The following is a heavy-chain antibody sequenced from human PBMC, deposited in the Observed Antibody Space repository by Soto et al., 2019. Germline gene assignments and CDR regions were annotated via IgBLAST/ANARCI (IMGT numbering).Heavy chain of an antibody. V-gene: IGHV4-31*11. Sequence: PSETLSLTCAVSGGSISSGGYSWSWIRQPPGKGLEWIGYIYYSGSTYYNPSLKSRVTISVDTSKNQFSLKLSSVTAADTAVYYCARLTVVTPGWFDPWGQGTLVTVSS. J-gene: IGHJ5*02. D-gene: IGHD2-21*02. CDR2: IYYSGST. CDR3: ARLTVVTPGWFDP. CDR1: GGSISSGGYS.